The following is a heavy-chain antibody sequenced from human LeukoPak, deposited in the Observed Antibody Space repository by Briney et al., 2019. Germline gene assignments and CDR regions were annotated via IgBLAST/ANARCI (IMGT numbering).Heavy chain of an antibody. CDR2: ISSSGSTI. CDR1: GFTLSSYE. J-gene: IGHJ4*02. CDR3: AREMATTADY. Sequence: GGSLRLSCAASGFTLSSYEMNWVRQAPGKGLEWVSYISSSGSTIYYADSVKGRFTISRDNAKNSLYLQMNSLRAEDTAVYYCAREMATTADYWGQGTLVTVSS. V-gene: IGHV3-48*03. D-gene: IGHD5-24*01.